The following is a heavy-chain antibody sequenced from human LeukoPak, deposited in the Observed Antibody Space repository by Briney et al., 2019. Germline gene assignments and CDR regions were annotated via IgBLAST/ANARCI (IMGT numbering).Heavy chain of an antibody. V-gene: IGHV4-31*03. D-gene: IGHD1-26*01. CDR2: IYYNGRT. CDR1: GDSINSGYH. CDR3: ARDLRGSPMDV. J-gene: IGHJ6*03. Sequence: SETLSLTCTVSGDSINSGYHWSWIRQQPGKGLVWIGNIYYNGRTYYKTSLKSRIIISVDMSKNQISLQLSSVTAADTAVYYCARDLRGSPMDVWGKGTPVAVSS.